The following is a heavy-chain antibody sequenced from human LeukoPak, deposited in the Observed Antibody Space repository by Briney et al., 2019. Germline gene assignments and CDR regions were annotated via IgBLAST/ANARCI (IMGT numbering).Heavy chain of an antibody. J-gene: IGHJ5*02. CDR1: GGSFSGYY. CDR2: INHSGST. V-gene: IGHV4-34*01. Sequence: KPSETLSLTCAVYGGSFSGYYWSWIRQPPGNGLEWIGEINHSGSTNYNPSLKSRVTISVDTSKNQFSLKPSSVTAADTAVYYCARAAQLVRHWFDPWGQGTLVTVSS. CDR3: ARAAQLVRHWFDP. D-gene: IGHD6-13*01.